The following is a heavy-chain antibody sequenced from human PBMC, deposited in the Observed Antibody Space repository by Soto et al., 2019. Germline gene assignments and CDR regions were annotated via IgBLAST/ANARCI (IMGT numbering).Heavy chain of an antibody. J-gene: IGHJ6*02. D-gene: IGHD3-22*01. CDR1: GFTYTDFA. CDR3: ARRAWDSYYAIDV. Sequence: LRLSCAASGFTYTDFALHWVRQAPGKGLEWVAIISYDGSDKYYADSVKGRFAISRDNPKNTLYLEMNSLRPEDTAVYFCARRAWDSYYAIDVWGQGTTVTVSS. V-gene: IGHV3-30*09. CDR2: ISYDGSDK.